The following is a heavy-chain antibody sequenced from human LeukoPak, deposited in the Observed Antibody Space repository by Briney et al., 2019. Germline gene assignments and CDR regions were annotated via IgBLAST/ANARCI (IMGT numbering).Heavy chain of an antibody. Sequence: SETLSLTCAVSGVSISSSNWWSWVRQPPGKGLEWIGYIYYSGSTNYNPSLKSRVTISVDTSKNQFSLKLSSVTAADTAVYYCARHVWLQPFDYWGQGTLVTVSS. V-gene: IGHV4-4*02. CDR3: ARHVWLQPFDY. J-gene: IGHJ4*02. CDR2: IYYSGST. CDR1: GVSISSSNW. D-gene: IGHD3-9*01.